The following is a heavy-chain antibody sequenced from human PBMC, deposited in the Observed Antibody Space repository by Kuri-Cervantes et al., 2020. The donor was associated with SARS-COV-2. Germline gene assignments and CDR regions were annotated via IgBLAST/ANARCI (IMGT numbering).Heavy chain of an antibody. J-gene: IGHJ6*03. CDR1: GFTFSSYW. CDR2: ISSDGSST. V-gene: IGHV3-74*01. D-gene: IGHD4-11*01. CDR3: ARVTTPLYYYYYMDV. Sequence: GESLKISCAASGFTFSSYWMHWVRQAPGKGLVWVSRISSDGSSTSYADSVKGRFTISRDNAKNSLYLQMNSLRAEDTALYYCARVTTPLYYYYYMDVWGKGTTVTVSS.